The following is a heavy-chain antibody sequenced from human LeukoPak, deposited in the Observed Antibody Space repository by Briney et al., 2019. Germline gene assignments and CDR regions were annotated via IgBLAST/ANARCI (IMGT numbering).Heavy chain of an antibody. CDR3: AKGRDGFDI. CDR2: INHSGST. CDR1: GGSFSGYY. J-gene: IGHJ3*02. Sequence: TSETLSLTCAVYGGSFSGYYWSWIRQPPGKGLEWIGEINHSGSTNYNPSLKSRVTISVDTSKNQFSLNLRSVTAEDTALYYCAKGRDGFDIWGQGTMVTVSS. V-gene: IGHV4-34*01.